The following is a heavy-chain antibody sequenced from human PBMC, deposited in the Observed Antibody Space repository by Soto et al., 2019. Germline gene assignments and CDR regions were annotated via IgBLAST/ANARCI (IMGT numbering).Heavy chain of an antibody. CDR1: GYTFTGYY. CDR3: ARDRPGDYGDYVDYFDY. Sequence: KVSCKASGYTFTGYYMHWVRQAPGQGLEWMGWINPNSGGTNYAQKFQGRVTMTRDTSISTAYMELSRLRSDDTAVYYCARDRPGDYGDYVDYFDYWGQGTLVTVSS. D-gene: IGHD4-17*01. J-gene: IGHJ4*02. V-gene: IGHV1-2*02. CDR2: INPNSGGT.